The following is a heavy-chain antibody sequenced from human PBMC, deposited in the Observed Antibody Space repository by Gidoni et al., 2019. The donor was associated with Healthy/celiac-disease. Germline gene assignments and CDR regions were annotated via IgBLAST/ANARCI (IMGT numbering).Heavy chain of an antibody. V-gene: IGHV3-23*01. J-gene: IGHJ4*02. CDR2: ISGSGGST. CDR1: GFTFSSYA. D-gene: IGHD4-17*01. Sequence: EVQLLESGGGLVPPGGSLRLSCAASGFTFSSYAMGWVRQGPGKGLEGVSAISGSGGSTYYADSVKGRCTISRDNSKNTLYVQMNSLRAEDTAGYYCAKAFYGDPPDYWGQGTLVTVSS. CDR3: AKAFYGDPPDY.